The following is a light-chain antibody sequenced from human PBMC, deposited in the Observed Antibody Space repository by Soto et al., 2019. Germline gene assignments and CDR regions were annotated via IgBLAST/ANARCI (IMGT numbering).Light chain of an antibody. CDR2: GAS. CDR3: QQYGSSPSGMYT. CDR1: QSVSSSY. Sequence: EIVLTQSPGTLSLSPGERATLSCRASQSVSSSYLAWYQQKPGQAPRLLIYGASSRATGIPDRFSGSGSGTDFTLTISRLEPEDFAVYYCQQYGSSPSGMYTFGQGTQLEIK. V-gene: IGKV3-20*01. J-gene: IGKJ2*01.